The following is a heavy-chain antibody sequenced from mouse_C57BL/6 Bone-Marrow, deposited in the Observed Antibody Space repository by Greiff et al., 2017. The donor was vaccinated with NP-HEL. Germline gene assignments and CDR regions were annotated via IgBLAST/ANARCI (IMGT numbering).Heavy chain of an antibody. CDR2: IWSGGST. J-gene: IGHJ4*01. CDR1: GFSLTSYG. CDR3: ARTGGRQYPYAMDY. V-gene: IGHV2-2*01. D-gene: IGHD5-1*01. Sequence: VQLQQSGPGLVQPSQRLSITCTVSGFSLTSYGVHWVRQSPGKGLEWLGVIWSGGSTDYNAAFISRLSISKDNSKSQVFFKMNSLQADDTAIYYCARTGGRQYPYAMDYWGQGTSVTVSS.